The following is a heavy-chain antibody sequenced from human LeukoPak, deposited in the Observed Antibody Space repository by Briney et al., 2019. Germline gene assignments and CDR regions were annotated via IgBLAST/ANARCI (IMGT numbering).Heavy chain of an antibody. CDR1: GFTFSSYS. J-gene: IGHJ5*02. V-gene: IGHV3-48*01. CDR2: ISSSSSTI. D-gene: IGHD3-22*01. CDR3: AREAEDYYEIWFDP. Sequence: GSLRLSCAASGFTFSSYSMNWVRQAPGKGLEWVSYISSSSSTIYYADSVKGRFTISRDNAKNSLYLQMNSLGAEDTAVYYCAREAEDYYEIWFDPWGQGTLVTVSS.